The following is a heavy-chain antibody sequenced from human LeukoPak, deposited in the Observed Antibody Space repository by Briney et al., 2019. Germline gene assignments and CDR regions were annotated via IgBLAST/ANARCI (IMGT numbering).Heavy chain of an antibody. D-gene: IGHD1-26*01. CDR2: INPNSGDT. CDR1: GYTFTDYY. CDR3: ARGRGIVGTTSSLFPL. Sequence: ASVRVSCKASGYTFTDYYMHWVRQAPGQGLEWVGWINPNSGDTTYAQKFRGRVTMTMDTSITTAYIDLSSLRSVDTAGYYCARGRGIVGTTSSLFPLWGQGTLVTVSS. V-gene: IGHV1-2*02. J-gene: IGHJ4*02.